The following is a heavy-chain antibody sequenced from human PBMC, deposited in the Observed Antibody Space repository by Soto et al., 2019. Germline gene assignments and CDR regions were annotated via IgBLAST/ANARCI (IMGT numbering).Heavy chain of an antibody. CDR2: ISAYNGNT. Sequence: ASVKVSCKASGYTFTSYGISWVRQAPGQGLEWMGWISAYNGNTNYAQKLQGRVTMTTDTSTSTAYMELRSLRSDDTAVYYCAKLYYYDSSGYPLDYGMDVWGQGTTVTVSS. V-gene: IGHV1-18*01. D-gene: IGHD3-22*01. CDR1: GYTFTSYG. CDR3: AKLYYYDSSGYPLDYGMDV. J-gene: IGHJ6*02.